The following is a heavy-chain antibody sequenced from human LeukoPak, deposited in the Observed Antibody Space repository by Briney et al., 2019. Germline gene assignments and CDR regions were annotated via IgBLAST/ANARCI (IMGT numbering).Heavy chain of an antibody. V-gene: IGHV4-30-2*01. CDR2: IHHTGST. D-gene: IGHD2-21*02. CDR1: GGSISSSGYS. CDR3: ARTPTYCGGDCYYFDP. Sequence: SETLSLTCAVSGGSISSSGYSWSWIRQPPGKGLEWIGYIHHTGSTYYNPSLKSRVTISVDRSKNQFSLKLSSVTAADTARYFCARTPTYCGGDCYYFDPWGQGTLVTVSS. J-gene: IGHJ5*02.